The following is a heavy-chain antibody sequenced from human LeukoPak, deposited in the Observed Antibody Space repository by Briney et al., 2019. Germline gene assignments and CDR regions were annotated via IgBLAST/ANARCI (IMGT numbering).Heavy chain of an antibody. D-gene: IGHD3-10*01. Sequence: ASVKVSCKASGYTFTSYYMHWVRQAPGQGLEWMGIINPSGGSTSYAQKFQGRVTMTRDMFTSTVYMELSSLRSEDTAVYYCAREGSGNSIDYWGQGTLVTVSS. CDR1: GYTFTSYY. CDR3: AREGSGNSIDY. J-gene: IGHJ4*02. CDR2: INPSGGST. V-gene: IGHV1-46*01.